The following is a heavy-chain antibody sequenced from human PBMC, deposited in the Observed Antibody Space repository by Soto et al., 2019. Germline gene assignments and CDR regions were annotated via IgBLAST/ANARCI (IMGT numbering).Heavy chain of an antibody. CDR2: ISYDGSNK. D-gene: IGHD6-13*01. CDR3: AKDLRGRRQQLVPPDFDY. V-gene: IGHV3-30*18. Sequence: QVQLVESGGGVVQPGRSLRLSCAASGFTFSSYGMHWVRQAPGKGLEWVAVISYDGSNKYYADSVKGRFTISRDNSKNTLYLQMNSLRAEDTAVYYCAKDLRGRRQQLVPPDFDYWGQGTLVTVSS. J-gene: IGHJ4*02. CDR1: GFTFSSYG.